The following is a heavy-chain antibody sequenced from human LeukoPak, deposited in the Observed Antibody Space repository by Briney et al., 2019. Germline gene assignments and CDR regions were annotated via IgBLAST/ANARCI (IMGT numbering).Heavy chain of an antibody. CDR2: IIPIFVTA. CDR3: ARDLILAAAGTPPGY. Sequence: ASVTVSCKASGGTFGSYAISWVRQAPGQGLEWMGGIIPIFVTANYAQKFQGRVTITADESTSTAYMELSSLRSEDTAVYYCARDLILAAAGTPPGYWGQGTLVTVSS. CDR1: GGTFGSYA. D-gene: IGHD6-13*01. V-gene: IGHV1-69*01. J-gene: IGHJ4*02.